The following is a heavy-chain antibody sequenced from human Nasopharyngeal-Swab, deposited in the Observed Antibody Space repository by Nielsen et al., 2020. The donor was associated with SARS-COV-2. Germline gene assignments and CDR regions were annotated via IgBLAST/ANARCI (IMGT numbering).Heavy chain of an antibody. CDR1: VGSISSSSYY. J-gene: IGHJ6*02. D-gene: IGHD6-13*01. V-gene: IGHV4-39*07. CDR2: IYYSGST. CDR3: VGSSWYGDYYYYYGMDV. Sequence: SETLSLTCTVPVGSISSSSYYWCWIRQPPGKGLEWIGSIYYSGSTYYNPSLKSRVTISVDTSKNQFSLKLSSVTAADTAVYYCVGSSWYGDYYYYYGMDVWGQGTTVTVSS.